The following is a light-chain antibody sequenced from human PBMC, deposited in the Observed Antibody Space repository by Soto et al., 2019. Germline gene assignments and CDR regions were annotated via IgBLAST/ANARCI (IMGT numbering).Light chain of an antibody. V-gene: IGLV1-44*01. CDR3: AVWDGSLNVVL. Sequence: QLVLTQPPSASGTPGQRVTISCSGSSSNIGTNTVNWYQQFPRSAPKLLMYSSNQRPSGVPDRFSGSKASLAISGLQSEDEADYYCAVWDGSLNVVLFGGGTKLTVL. CDR1: SSNIGTNT. J-gene: IGLJ3*02. CDR2: SSN.